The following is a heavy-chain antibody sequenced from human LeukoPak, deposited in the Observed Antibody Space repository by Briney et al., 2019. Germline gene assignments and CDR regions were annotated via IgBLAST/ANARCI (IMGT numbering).Heavy chain of an antibody. Sequence: ASVKVSCKASGYTFPDYFMHWVRQVPGQGLEWMGCINVYIGGAHYAQKFQDRLSMTRDTSINTAYMELSSLRSDDTAVYYCARDILGRSNGGSNYFGMEVWGQGTTVTVSS. CDR3: ARDILGRSNGGSNYFGMEV. CDR1: GYTFPDYF. V-gene: IGHV1-2*02. CDR2: INVYIGGA. J-gene: IGHJ6*02. D-gene: IGHD2-15*01.